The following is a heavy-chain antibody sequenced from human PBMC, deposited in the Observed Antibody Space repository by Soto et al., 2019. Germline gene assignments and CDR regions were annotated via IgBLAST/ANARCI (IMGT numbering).Heavy chain of an antibody. CDR2: IIPILGIA. V-gene: IGHV1-69*02. CDR1: GGTFSSYT. Sequence: SVKVSCKASGGTFSSYTISWVRQAPGQGLEWMGRIIPILGIANYAQKFQGRVTITADKSTSTAYMELSSLRSEDTAVYYCARLSITMIVPGDAFDIWGQGTMVTVSS. J-gene: IGHJ3*02. CDR3: ARLSITMIVPGDAFDI. D-gene: IGHD3-22*01.